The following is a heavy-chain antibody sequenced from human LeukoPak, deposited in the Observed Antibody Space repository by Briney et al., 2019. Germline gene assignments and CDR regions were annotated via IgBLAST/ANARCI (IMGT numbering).Heavy chain of an antibody. J-gene: IGHJ4*02. D-gene: IGHD3-22*01. Sequence: SETLSLTCAVYGGSFSGYYWSWIRQPPGKGLEWVGEINHSGSTNYNPSLKSRVTISVDTSKNQFSLKLSSVTAADTAVYYCARDYIGHESSGYPAYIDYWGQGTLVTVSS. CDR3: ARDYIGHESSGYPAYIDY. CDR2: INHSGST. V-gene: IGHV4-34*01. CDR1: GGSFSGYY.